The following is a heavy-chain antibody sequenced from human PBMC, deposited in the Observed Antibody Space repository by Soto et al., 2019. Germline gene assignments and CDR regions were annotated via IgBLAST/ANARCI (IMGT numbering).Heavy chain of an antibody. CDR1: GGSISSGGYY. V-gene: IGHV4-31*03. J-gene: IGHJ4*02. CDR2: IYYSGST. Sequence: QVQLQESGPGLVKPSQTLSLTCTVSGGSISSGGYYWSWIRQHPGKGLEWIGYIYYSGSTYYNPSLKSRVTISVDTSKNQFSLKLSSVTAADTAVYYCARAVEDSSGYSHFDYWGQGTLVTVSS. CDR3: ARAVEDSSGYSHFDY. D-gene: IGHD3-22*01.